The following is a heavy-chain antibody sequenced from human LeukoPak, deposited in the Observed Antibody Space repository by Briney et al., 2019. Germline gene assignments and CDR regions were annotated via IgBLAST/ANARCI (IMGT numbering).Heavy chain of an antibody. V-gene: IGHV3-23*01. D-gene: IGHD3-10*01. CDR1: GFIFSSAR. J-gene: IGHJ4*02. CDR2: ISGSGGST. CDR3: AKEGENYYGSGSPY. Sequence: PGGSLRLSCAASGFIFSSARMTWVRQAPGKGLEWVSAISGSGGSTYYADSVKGRFTISRDNSKNTLYLQMNSLRAEDTAVYYCAKEGENYYGSGSPYWGQGTLVTVSS.